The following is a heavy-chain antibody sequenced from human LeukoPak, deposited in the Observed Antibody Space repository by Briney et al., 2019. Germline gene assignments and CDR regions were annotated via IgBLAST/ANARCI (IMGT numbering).Heavy chain of an antibody. CDR2: INPNSGGT. J-gene: IGHJ4*02. CDR1: GYTFTGYY. D-gene: IGHD3-16*01. CDR3: AKSRWGYYFDY. V-gene: IGHV1-2*02. Sequence: EASVKVSCKASGYTFTGYYMHWVRQAPGQGLEWMGWINPNSGGTNYAQKFQGRVTMTRDTSISTAYMELSRLRSDDTAVYYCAKSRWGYYFDYWGQGTLVAVSS.